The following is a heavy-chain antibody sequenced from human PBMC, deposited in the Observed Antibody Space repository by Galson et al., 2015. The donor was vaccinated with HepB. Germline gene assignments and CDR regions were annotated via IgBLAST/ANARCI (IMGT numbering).Heavy chain of an antibody. Sequence: SLRLSCAASGFTFSSYAMHWVRQAPGKGLEWVAVISYDGSNKYYADSVKGRFTISRDNSKNTLYLQMNSLRAEDTAVYYCAKELLRSSYGSNFDYWGQGTLVTVSS. CDR2: ISYDGSNK. D-gene: IGHD5-18*01. CDR1: GFTFSSYA. CDR3: AKELLRSSYGSNFDY. J-gene: IGHJ4*02. V-gene: IGHV3-30-3*02.